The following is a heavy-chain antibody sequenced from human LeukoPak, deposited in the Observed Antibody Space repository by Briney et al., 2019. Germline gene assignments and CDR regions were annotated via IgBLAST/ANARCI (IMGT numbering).Heavy chain of an antibody. V-gene: IGHV3-30-3*01. CDR2: ISYGGTNK. CDR1: GFTFSNFA. J-gene: IGHJ3*01. CDR3: ARDRSGYANDAFDF. Sequence: PGRSLRLSCAASGFTFSNFAMHWVRQALGKGLEWVAVISYGGTNKYYADSVKGRFTISRDNSKNTLFLQMNSLRVEDTAVYYCARDRSGYANDAFDFWGQGTMVTVSS. D-gene: IGHD3-3*01.